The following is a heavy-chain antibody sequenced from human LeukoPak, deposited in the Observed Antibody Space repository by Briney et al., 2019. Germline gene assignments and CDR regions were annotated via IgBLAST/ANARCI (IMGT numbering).Heavy chain of an antibody. V-gene: IGHV5-51*01. CDR1: GYSFTSYW. Sequence: GESLKISCKGSGYSFTSYWIGWVRQMPGKGLEWMGIIYPGDSDTRYSPSFQGQVTISADKSISTAYLQWSSLKASDTAMYYCARLIGYYYDSSGQALIEAFDIWGQGTMVTVSS. CDR2: IYPGDSDT. D-gene: IGHD3-22*01. J-gene: IGHJ3*02. CDR3: ARLIGYYYDSSGQALIEAFDI.